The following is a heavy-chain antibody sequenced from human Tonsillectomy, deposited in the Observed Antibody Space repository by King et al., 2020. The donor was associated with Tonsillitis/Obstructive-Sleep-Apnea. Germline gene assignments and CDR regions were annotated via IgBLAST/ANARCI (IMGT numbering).Heavy chain of an antibody. Sequence: VQLQESGPGLVKPSETLSLTCTVSGGSISSYYWSWIRQPAGKGLEWIGRIYTSGSTNYNPSLKSRVTMSVDTSKNQFSLKLSSVTAADTAVYYCARDGSPYYDFWSGPGSAFDIWGQGTMVTVSS. J-gene: IGHJ3*02. D-gene: IGHD3-3*01. CDR1: GGSISSYY. CDR2: IYTSGST. V-gene: IGHV4-4*07. CDR3: ARDGSPYYDFWSGPGSAFDI.